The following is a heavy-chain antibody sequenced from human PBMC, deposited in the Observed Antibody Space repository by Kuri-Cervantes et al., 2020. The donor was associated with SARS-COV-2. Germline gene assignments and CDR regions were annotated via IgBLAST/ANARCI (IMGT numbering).Heavy chain of an antibody. D-gene: IGHD1-26*01. Sequence: ASVKVSCKASGYTFTGYYMHWVRQAPGQGLEWMGWINPNSGGTNYAQKFQGRVTMTRDTSIITAYMELSRLRSDDTAVYYCARDRAGELLGFDYWGQGTLVTVYS. CDR1: GYTFTGYY. V-gene: IGHV1-2*02. CDR2: INPNSGGT. CDR3: ARDRAGELLGFDY. J-gene: IGHJ4*02.